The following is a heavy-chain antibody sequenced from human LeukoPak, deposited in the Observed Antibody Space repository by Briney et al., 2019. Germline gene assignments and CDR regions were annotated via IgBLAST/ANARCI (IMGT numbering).Heavy chain of an antibody. Sequence: SETLSLTCSVSGYSISSGYYWGWIRQPPGKGLEWIGSIYHSGSTYYNPSLKSRVTISVDTSKNQFSLKLSSVTAADTSVYYCARVYYDSSGYLYYFDYWGQGTLVTVSS. D-gene: IGHD3-22*01. V-gene: IGHV4-38-2*02. J-gene: IGHJ4*02. CDR3: ARVYYDSSGYLYYFDY. CDR1: GYSISSGYY. CDR2: IYHSGST.